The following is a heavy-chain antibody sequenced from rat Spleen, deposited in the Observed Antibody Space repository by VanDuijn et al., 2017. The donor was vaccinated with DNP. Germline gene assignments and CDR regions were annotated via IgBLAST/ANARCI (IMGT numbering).Heavy chain of an antibody. CDR2: SSPSGSRT. Sequence: EVQLVESGGGLVQPGRSLKLSCAASGFTFSDYYMAWVRQAPTKGLEWVAASSPSGSRTYYADSVKGRFTISRDDAKSGLYLQMNSLKSEDMATYYCARGSTSIYWYFDFWGPGTMVTVSS. J-gene: IGHJ1*01. CDR3: ARGSTSIYWYFDF. V-gene: IGHV5-22*01. D-gene: IGHD3-1*01. CDR1: GFTFSDYY.